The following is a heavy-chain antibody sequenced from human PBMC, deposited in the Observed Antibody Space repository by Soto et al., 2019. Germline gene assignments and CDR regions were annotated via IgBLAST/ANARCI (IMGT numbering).Heavy chain of an antibody. V-gene: IGHV1-3*01. CDR2: INAGSGNT. D-gene: IGHD3-9*01. CDR3: ARDPMTGYLQFDY. J-gene: IGHJ4*02. CDR1: GYTSTNYG. Sequence: ASVKVSCKASGYTSTNYGMHWVRQAPGQRLEWMGWINAGSGNTKYSQKFQGRITITTDTSTSTAYMELRSLRSDDTAVYYCARDPMTGYLQFDYWGQGTLVTVSS.